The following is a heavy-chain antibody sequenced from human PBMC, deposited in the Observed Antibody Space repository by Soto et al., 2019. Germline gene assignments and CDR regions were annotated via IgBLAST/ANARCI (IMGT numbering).Heavy chain of an antibody. CDR1: GFTFSSYA. V-gene: IGHV3-23*01. CDR2: ISGSGGST. D-gene: IGHD1-1*01. CDR3: AKDHNRLDAFDI. J-gene: IGHJ3*02. Sequence: EVQLLESGGGLVQPGGSLRLSCAASGFTFSSYAMSWVRQAPGKGLEWVSAISGSGGSTYYADPVKGRFTISRDNSKNTLYLQMNSLRAEDTAVYYCAKDHNRLDAFDIWGQGTMVTVSS.